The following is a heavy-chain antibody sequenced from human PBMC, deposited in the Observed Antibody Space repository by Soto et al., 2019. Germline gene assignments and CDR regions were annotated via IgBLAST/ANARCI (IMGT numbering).Heavy chain of an antibody. CDR2: IYHSGST. J-gene: IGHJ5*02. V-gene: IGHV4-30-2*01. CDR3: ARVPDR. Sequence: TLSLPYAVSAGTTSRGGYSGSWIRHQPGKGLEGIGYIYHSGSTYYNPSLKSRVTISVDRSKNQFSLKLSSVTAADTAVYYCARVPDRWGQGTLVTVSS. CDR1: AGTTSRGGYS. D-gene: IGHD2-2*01.